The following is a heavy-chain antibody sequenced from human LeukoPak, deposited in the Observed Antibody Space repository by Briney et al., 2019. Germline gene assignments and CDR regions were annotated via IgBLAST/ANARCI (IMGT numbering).Heavy chain of an antibody. CDR1: GVRFSDYY. V-gene: IGHV3-11*01. J-gene: IGHJ5*02. D-gene: IGHD3-10*01. CDR2: ISNSGSSI. Sequence: GGSLRLSCAASGVRFSDYYMSWIRQAPGKGLEWVSYISNSGSSIYYADSVKGRFTISRDNAKNSLYLQMNSLRAEDTAMYYCARARGLGPGGWFDPWGQGTLVIVSS. CDR3: ARARGLGPGGWFDP.